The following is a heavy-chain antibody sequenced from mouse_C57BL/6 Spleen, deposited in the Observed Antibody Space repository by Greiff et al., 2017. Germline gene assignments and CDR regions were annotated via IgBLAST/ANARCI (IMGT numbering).Heavy chain of an antibody. CDR3: ARAPFITTVVAPFDY. CDR2: IDPSDSYT. J-gene: IGHJ2*01. Sequence: QVQLQQPGAELVMPGASVKLSCKASGYTFTSYWMHWVKQRPGQGLEWIGEIDPSDSYTNYNQKFKGKSTLTVDKSSSTAYMQLSSLTSEDSAVYYCARAPFITTVVAPFDYWGQGTTLTVSS. CDR1: GYTFTSYW. D-gene: IGHD1-1*01. V-gene: IGHV1-69*01.